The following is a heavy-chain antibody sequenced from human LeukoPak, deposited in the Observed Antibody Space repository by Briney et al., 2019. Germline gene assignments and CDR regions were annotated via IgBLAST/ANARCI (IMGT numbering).Heavy chain of an antibody. CDR2: IGPHSTFT. J-gene: IGHJ4*02. V-gene: IGHV1-2*02. CDR1: GFTFTVHY. Sequence: ASVKVSCKSSGFTFTVHYIHWVRQRPGQGLEWMGYIGPHSTFTSSPQEFQGRVTMTRDASMSTAYMELTRLTSDDTAVYYCVREGEGPLSKDFDYWGQGTLVTVSP. CDR3: VREGEGPLSKDFDY. D-gene: IGHD2/OR15-2a*01.